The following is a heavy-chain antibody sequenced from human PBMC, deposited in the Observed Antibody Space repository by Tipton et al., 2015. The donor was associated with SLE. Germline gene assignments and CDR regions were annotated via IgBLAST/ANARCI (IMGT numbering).Heavy chain of an antibody. CDR1: GGSISSYY. V-gene: IGHV4-59*12. J-gene: IGHJ4*02. CDR2: IYYSGST. CDR3: ASAGSGWYYFDY. D-gene: IGHD6-19*01. Sequence: TLSLTCTVSGGSISSYYWSWIRQPPGKGLEWIGYIYYSGSTNYNPSLKSRVTMSVDTSKNQFSLKLSSVTAADTAVYYCASAGSGWYYFDYWGQGTLVTVSS.